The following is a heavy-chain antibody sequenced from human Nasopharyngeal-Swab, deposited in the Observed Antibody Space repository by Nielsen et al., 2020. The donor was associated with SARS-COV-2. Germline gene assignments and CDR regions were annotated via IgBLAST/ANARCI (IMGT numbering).Heavy chain of an antibody. V-gene: IGHV3-7*01. CDR3: ASQERGGSGSS. CDR2: MKQDGSVK. D-gene: IGHD3-10*01. J-gene: IGHJ4*02. Sequence: GESLKISCAASGFTFSNYAMSWVRQAPGKGLEWVANMKQDGSVKYYLDSVKGRFTISRDNAKNSVFLEMNSLRAEDTAVYYCASQERGGSGSSWGRGTLVTVSS. CDR1: GFTFSNYA.